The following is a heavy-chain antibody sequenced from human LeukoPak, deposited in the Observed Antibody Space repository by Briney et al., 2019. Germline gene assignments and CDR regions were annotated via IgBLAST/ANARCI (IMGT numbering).Heavy chain of an antibody. Sequence: SETLSLTCAVYGGSFSGYYWSWIRQPAGKGLEWIGRIYTSGSTNYNPSLKSRVTISVDTSKNQFSLKLSSVTAADTAVYYCARWKGGSSAFDYWGQGTLVTVSS. V-gene: IGHV4-59*10. CDR3: ARWKGGSSAFDY. D-gene: IGHD1-26*01. J-gene: IGHJ4*02. CDR2: IYTSGST. CDR1: GGSFSGYY.